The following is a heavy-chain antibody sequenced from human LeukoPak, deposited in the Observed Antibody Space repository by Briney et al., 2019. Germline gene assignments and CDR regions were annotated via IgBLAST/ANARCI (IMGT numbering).Heavy chain of an antibody. D-gene: IGHD5-24*01. Sequence: SVKVSCKASGGTFSSYAISWVRQAPGQGLEWRGGIIPIFGTANYAQKYQGRVTITTDESTSTAYMELSSLRSEDTAVYYCASLEMATISYFDFWGQGTLVTVSS. V-gene: IGHV1-69*05. CDR2: IIPIFGTA. J-gene: IGHJ4*02. CDR3: ASLEMATISYFDF. CDR1: GGTFSSYA.